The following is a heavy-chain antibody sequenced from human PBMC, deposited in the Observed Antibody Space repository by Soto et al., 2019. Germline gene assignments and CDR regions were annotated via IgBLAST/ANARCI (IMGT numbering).Heavy chain of an antibody. J-gene: IGHJ3*02. CDR3: TRGGLMHACDM. V-gene: IGHV3-74*01. CDR1: GFTFSNYW. CDR2: VNNDGSGT. Sequence: EVQVVESGGGLVKPGGSLRLSCATSGFTFSNYWMHWVRQAQGKVLVWVSRVNNDGSGTIYADSGKGRFTISRDNAKITVYLEMKSLRAEDTALYFCTRGGLMHACDMWSQGTTVTVSS.